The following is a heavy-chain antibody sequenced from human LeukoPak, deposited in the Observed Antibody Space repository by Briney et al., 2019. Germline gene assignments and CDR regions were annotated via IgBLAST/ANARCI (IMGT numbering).Heavy chain of an antibody. Sequence: GSLRLSCAASGFTFSSYSMNWVRQAPGKGLEWVSSISSSSSYIYYADSVKGRFTISRDNAKNSLYLQMNSLRAEDTAVYYCARGRVDTAIGGYYYMDVWGKGTTVTVSS. CDR3: ARGRVDTAIGGYYYMDV. CDR2: ISSSSSYI. D-gene: IGHD5-18*01. V-gene: IGHV3-21*01. CDR1: GFTFSSYS. J-gene: IGHJ6*03.